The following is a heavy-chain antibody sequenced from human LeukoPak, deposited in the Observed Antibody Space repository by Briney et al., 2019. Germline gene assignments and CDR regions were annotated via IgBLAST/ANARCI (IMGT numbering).Heavy chain of an antibody. CDR2: TYYRSKWYS. CDR3: ARGGQGDGYSADEAFDM. CDR1: GDSVSSNSTA. J-gene: IGHJ3*02. Sequence: SQTLSLTCATSGDSVSSNSTACNWIRQSPSRGLEWLGRTYYRSKWYSDYAVSVKSRITINPDTSKNQFSLQLNSVTPEDTAVYYCARGGQGDGYSADEAFDMWGQGTMVTVSS. V-gene: IGHV6-1*01. D-gene: IGHD5-24*01.